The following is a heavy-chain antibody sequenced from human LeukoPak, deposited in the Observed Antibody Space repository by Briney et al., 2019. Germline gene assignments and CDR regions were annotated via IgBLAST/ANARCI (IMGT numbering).Heavy chain of an antibody. CDR3: ARDQVRCYGSGSYPNTYGMDV. CDR1: GYTFTSYG. J-gene: IGHJ6*02. Sequence: ASVKVSCKASGYTFTSYGISWVRQAPGQGLEWMGWISAYNGNTNYAQKLQGRVTMTTDTSTSTAYMELRSLRSDDTAVYYCARDQVRCYGSGSYPNTYGMDVWGQGTTVTVSS. D-gene: IGHD3-10*01. CDR2: ISAYNGNT. V-gene: IGHV1-18*01.